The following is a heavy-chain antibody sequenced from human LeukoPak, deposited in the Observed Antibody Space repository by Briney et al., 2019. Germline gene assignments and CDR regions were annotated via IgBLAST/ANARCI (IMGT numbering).Heavy chain of an antibody. Sequence: HGESLKISCKGSGYSFTSYWISWVRQMPGKGLEWMGRIDPSDSYTNYSPSFQGHVTISADKAITTAYLQWSSLKASDTAIYYCARTIMGATVDYWGQGTLVTVSS. D-gene: IGHD1-26*01. CDR3: ARTIMGATVDY. V-gene: IGHV5-10-1*01. J-gene: IGHJ4*02. CDR1: GYSFTSYW. CDR2: IDPSDSYT.